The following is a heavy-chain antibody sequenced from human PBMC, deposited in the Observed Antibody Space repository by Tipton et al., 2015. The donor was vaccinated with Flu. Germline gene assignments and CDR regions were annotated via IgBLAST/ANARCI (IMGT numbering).Heavy chain of an antibody. CDR2: IHDSGSA. J-gene: IGHJ4*02. V-gene: IGHV4-59*01. CDR1: GGSISGYY. Sequence: GLVKPSETLSLTCTVSGGSISGYYWSWIRQPPGKRLEWMGHIHDSGSANYSPSLKSRVTTSVDSPKNQFSLRLTSVTAADTAVYYCARDLGSSGSFDYRGQGTLVTASS. D-gene: IGHD6-13*01. CDR3: ARDLGSSGSFDY.